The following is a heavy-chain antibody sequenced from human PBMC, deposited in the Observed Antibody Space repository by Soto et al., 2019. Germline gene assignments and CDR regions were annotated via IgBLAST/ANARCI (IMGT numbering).Heavy chain of an antibody. Sequence: GASVKVSCKVSGYTLTELSMHWVRQAPGKGLEWMGGFDPEDSETIYAQKFQGRVTMTEDTSTDTAYMELSSLRSEDTAVYYCATGRFGELFLGHFDYWGQGTLVTVSS. D-gene: IGHD3-10*01. CDR3: ATGRFGELFLGHFDY. CDR1: GYTLTELS. V-gene: IGHV1-24*01. J-gene: IGHJ4*02. CDR2: FDPEDSET.